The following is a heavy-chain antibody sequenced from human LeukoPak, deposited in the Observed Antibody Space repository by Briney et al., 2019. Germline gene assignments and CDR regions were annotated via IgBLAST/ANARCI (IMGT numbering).Heavy chain of an antibody. Sequence: GGSLRLSCAASGFTFSSYAMTWVRQAPGKGLEWVSAISGSGGSTYYADSVRGRFTISRDNSKNTLYLQMNSLRAEDTAVYYCENGGDSSGYHQYYFDYWGQGTLVTVSS. CDR1: GFTFSSYA. J-gene: IGHJ4*02. CDR3: ENGGDSSGYHQYYFDY. D-gene: IGHD3-22*01. CDR2: ISGSGGST. V-gene: IGHV3-23*01.